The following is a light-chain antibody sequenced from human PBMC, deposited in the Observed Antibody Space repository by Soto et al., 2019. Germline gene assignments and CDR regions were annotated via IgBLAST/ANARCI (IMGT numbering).Light chain of an antibody. Sequence: QSVLTQPPSVSGAPGQRVTISCTGSSSNIGAGYDVHWYQQLPGTAPKLLIYGNSNRPSGVPDRFSGSKSGNTASLTISGLQAEDEADYYYSSYPSSSTRVFGTGTKVTVL. CDR3: SSYPSSSTRV. J-gene: IGLJ1*01. V-gene: IGLV1-40*01. CDR1: SSNIGAGYD. CDR2: GNS.